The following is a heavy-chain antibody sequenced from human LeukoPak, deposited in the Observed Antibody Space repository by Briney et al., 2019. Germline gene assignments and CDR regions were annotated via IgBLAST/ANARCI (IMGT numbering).Heavy chain of an antibody. D-gene: IGHD2/OR15-2a*01. Sequence: PGGSLRLSCAASGFTFDDYGMSWVRQAPGKGLEWLAAIFYDGSNTHYADTVKGRFTISRDNSKNTLYLQVNSLRAEDTAVYYCARDQAVYFSYGDYWGQGTLVTVSS. V-gene: IGHV3-33*08. J-gene: IGHJ4*02. CDR3: ARDQAVYFSYGDY. CDR2: IFYDGSNT. CDR1: GFTFDDYG.